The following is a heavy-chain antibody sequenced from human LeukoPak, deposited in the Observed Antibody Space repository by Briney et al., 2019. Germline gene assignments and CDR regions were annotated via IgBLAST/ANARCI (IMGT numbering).Heavy chain of an antibody. J-gene: IGHJ3*02. CDR1: GGTFSSYA. D-gene: IGHD2-2*01. V-gene: IGHV1-69*01. CDR3: ASQLSVVPAAYAFDI. Sequence: SVKVSCKASGGTFSSYAISWVRQAPGQGLEWMGGIIPIFGTANYAQKFQGRVTITADESTSTAYMELSSLRSEDTAVYYCASQLSVVPAAYAFDIWGQGTMVTVSP. CDR2: IIPIFGTA.